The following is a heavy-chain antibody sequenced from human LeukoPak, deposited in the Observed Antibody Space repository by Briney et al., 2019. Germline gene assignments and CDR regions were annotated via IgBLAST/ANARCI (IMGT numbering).Heavy chain of an antibody. J-gene: IGHJ3*02. CDR3: ARGLRITIFGVVIISAFDI. V-gene: IGHV1-8*01. Sequence: GASVKVSCKASGYTFTSYDINWVRQATGQGLEWMGWMNPNSGNTGYAQKFQGRVTMTRNTSISTAYMELSSLRSEDTAVYYCARGLRITIFGVVIISAFDILGQGTMVTVSS. D-gene: IGHD3-3*01. CDR2: MNPNSGNT. CDR1: GYTFTSYD.